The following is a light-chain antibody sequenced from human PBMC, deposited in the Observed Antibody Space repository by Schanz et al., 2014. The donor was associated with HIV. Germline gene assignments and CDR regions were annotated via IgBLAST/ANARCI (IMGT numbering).Light chain of an antibody. CDR2: GAS. Sequence: EIVLTQSPGTLSLSPGERATLSCRASQSVSSDYLAWYQQKPGLAPRLLIYGASSRATGIPDRFSGSGFGTDFTLTISRLEPEDFAVYYCQQYGSSFGPGTKVEIK. CDR1: QSVSSDY. CDR3: QQYGSS. V-gene: IGKV3-20*01. J-gene: IGKJ3*01.